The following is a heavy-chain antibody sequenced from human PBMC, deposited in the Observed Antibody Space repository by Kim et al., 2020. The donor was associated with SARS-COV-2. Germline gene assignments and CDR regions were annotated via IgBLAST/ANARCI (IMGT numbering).Heavy chain of an antibody. V-gene: IGHV4-30-2*01. CDR3: ARGYGSGSPYGMDV. J-gene: IGHJ6*02. D-gene: IGHD3-10*01. Sequence: NPSLTSRVTISVDRSKNHSSLKMSSVNAADTAVYYCARGYGSGSPYGMDVWGQGTTVTVSS.